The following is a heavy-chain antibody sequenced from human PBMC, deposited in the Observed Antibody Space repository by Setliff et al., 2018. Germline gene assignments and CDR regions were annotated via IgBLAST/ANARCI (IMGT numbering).Heavy chain of an antibody. D-gene: IGHD3-22*01. CDR1: GFTFSSYG. CDR3: AKDRSDTYYYDSSGYHDY. CDR2: IRYDGSNK. V-gene: IGHV3-30*02. Sequence: GGSLRLSCAASGFTFSSYGMHWVRQAPGKGLEWVAFIRYDGSNKYYADSVMGRVTIFRDNSKNTLYLQMNSLRAEDTAVYYCAKDRSDTYYYDSSGYHDYWGQGTLVTVSS. J-gene: IGHJ4*02.